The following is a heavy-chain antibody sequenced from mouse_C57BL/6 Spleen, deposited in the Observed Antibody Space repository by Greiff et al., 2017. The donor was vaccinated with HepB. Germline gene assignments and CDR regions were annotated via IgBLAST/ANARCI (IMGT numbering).Heavy chain of an antibody. CDR2: IDPSDSYT. Sequence: VQLQQPGAELVRPGTSVKLSCKASGYTFTSYWMHWVKQRPGQGLEWIGVIDPSDSYTNYNQKFKGKATLTVDTSSSTAYMQLSSLTSEDSAVYYCARSDGNYRYYAMDYWGQGTSVTVSS. J-gene: IGHJ4*01. CDR3: ARSDGNYRYYAMDY. V-gene: IGHV1-59*01. D-gene: IGHD2-1*01. CDR1: GYTFTSYW.